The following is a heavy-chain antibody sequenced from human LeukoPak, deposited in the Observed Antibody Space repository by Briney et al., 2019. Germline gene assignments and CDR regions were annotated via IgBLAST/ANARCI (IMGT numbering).Heavy chain of an antibody. J-gene: IGHJ4*02. Sequence: GGSLRLSCAASGFTFSSYWMHWVRQAPGKGLVWVSRINTDETITTYADSVKGRFTISRDNAKNTLYLQMNSLRAEDTAVYYCARATYYYDSSGYRAVYYFDYRGQGTLVTVSS. CDR2: INTDETIT. CDR1: GFTFSSYW. CDR3: ARATYYYDSSGYRAVYYFDY. D-gene: IGHD3-22*01. V-gene: IGHV3-74*01.